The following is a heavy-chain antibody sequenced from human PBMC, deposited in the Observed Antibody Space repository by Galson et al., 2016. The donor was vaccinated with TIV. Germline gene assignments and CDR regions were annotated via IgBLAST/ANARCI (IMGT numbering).Heavy chain of an antibody. J-gene: IGHJ4*02. CDR2: VYYSGTT. CDR3: ARRGSSSGAFDF. V-gene: IGHV4-39*01. Sequence: SETLSLTCSVSGGSITRGLNFWAWIRQSPGKGLAWIGHVYYSGTTYYHPSLESRVTISVDTSKNQFSLSLTSVTAADTALYFCARRGSSSGAFDFLGQGILVTVSS. D-gene: IGHD6-6*01. CDR1: GGSITRGLNF.